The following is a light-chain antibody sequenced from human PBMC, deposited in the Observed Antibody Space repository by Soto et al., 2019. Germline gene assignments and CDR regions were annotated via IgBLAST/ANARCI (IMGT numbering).Light chain of an antibody. CDR1: SSNIGAYIH. J-gene: IGLJ1*01. Sequence: QSALTQPASVSGSPGQSIAVSCRGTSSNIGAYIHVSWYQQHPGKAPKLMIYDVSNRPSGVSDRFSGSKSGNTASLTISGLQAEDEADYYCTSYTTSGTYVFGAGTKVTGL. V-gene: IGLV2-14*03. CDR3: TSYTTSGTYV. CDR2: DVS.